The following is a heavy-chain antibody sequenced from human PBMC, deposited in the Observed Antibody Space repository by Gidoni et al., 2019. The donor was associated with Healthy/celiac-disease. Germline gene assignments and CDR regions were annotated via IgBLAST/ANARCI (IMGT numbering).Heavy chain of an antibody. CDR3: AKDSGYDTEDDY. V-gene: IGHV3-23*01. CDR2: ISGSGGST. J-gene: IGHJ4*02. Sequence: EVQLLESGGGLVQPGGSLRLSGAASGFTFSIYAMSWVRQAPGKGLEWVSAISGSGGSTYYADSVKGRFTISRDNSKNTLYLQMNSLRAEDTAVYYCAKDSGYDTEDDYWGQGTLVTVSS. D-gene: IGHD5-12*01. CDR1: GFTFSIYA.